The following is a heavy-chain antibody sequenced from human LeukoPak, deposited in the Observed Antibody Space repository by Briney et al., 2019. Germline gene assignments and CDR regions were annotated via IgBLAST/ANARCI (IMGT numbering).Heavy chain of an antibody. CDR3: TRDQSYGSGSYYMGY. V-gene: IGHV3-49*04. D-gene: IGHD3-10*01. Sequence: GRSLRLSCTASGFTFGDYAMSWVRQAPGKGLEWVGFIRSKAYGGTTEYAASVKGRFTISRDDSKSIAYLQMNSLKTEDTAVYYCTRDQSYGSGSYYMGYWGQGTPVTVSS. J-gene: IGHJ4*02. CDR2: IRSKAYGGTT. CDR1: GFTFGDYA.